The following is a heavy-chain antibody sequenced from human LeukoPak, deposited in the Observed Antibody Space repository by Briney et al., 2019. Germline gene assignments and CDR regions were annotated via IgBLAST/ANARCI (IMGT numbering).Heavy chain of an antibody. Sequence: SETLSLTCTVSGGSISSGGYYWSWIRQPPGKGLEWIGYIYHSGSTYYNPSLKSRVTISVDRSKNQFSLKLSSVTAADTAVYYCAREEKVVPAAIGYWGQGTLVTVSS. V-gene: IGHV4-30-2*01. CDR1: GGSISSGGYY. J-gene: IGHJ4*02. CDR3: AREEKVVPAAIGY. D-gene: IGHD2-2*02. CDR2: IYHSGST.